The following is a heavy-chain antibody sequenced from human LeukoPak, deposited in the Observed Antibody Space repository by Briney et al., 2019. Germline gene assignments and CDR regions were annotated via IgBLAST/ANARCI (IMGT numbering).Heavy chain of an antibody. CDR3: ATSDHPYSSSEGY. CDR1: GGSISSYY. Sequence: PSETLSLTCTVSGGSISSYYWSWIRQPPGKGLEWIGYIYYSGSTNYNPSLKSRVTISVDTSKNQFSLKLSSVTAADTAVYYCATSDHPYSSSEGYWGQGTLVTVSS. J-gene: IGHJ4*02. V-gene: IGHV4-59*01. CDR2: IYYSGST. D-gene: IGHD6-13*01.